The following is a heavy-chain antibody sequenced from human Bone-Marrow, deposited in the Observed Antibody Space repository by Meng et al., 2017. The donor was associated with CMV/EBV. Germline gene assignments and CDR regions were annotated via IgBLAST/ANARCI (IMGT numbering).Heavy chain of an antibody. CDR2: INPSGGST. V-gene: IGHV1-46*01. D-gene: IGHD2-15*01. Sequence: ASVKVSYKASGYTFTSYYMHWVRQAPGQGLEWMGIINPSGGSTSYAQKFQGRVTMTRDTSTSTVYMELSSLRSEDTAVYYCARAKTYCSGGSCYLTLVDYWGQGTLVTVSS. CDR1: GYTFTSYY. CDR3: ARAKTYCSGGSCYLTLVDY. J-gene: IGHJ4*02.